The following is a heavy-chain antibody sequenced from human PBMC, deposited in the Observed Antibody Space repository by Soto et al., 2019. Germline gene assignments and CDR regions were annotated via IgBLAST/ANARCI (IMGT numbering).Heavy chain of an antibody. J-gene: IGHJ2*01. V-gene: IGHV4-34*01. Sequence: AQSLTGALYPGTSRAYYWGLVCPPPGTGLEWIGEINHGGSTNYNPSLKSRVTISVDTSKNQFSLKLSSVTAADTAVYYWARERSLGTTGNPRGSERWGRATVV. CDR3: ARERSLGTTGNPRGSER. CDR2: INHGGST. CDR1: PGTSRAYY. D-gene: IGHD1-1*01.